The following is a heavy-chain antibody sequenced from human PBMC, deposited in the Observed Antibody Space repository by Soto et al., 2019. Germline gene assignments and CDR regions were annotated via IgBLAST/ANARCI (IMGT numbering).Heavy chain of an antibody. D-gene: IGHD6-6*01. CDR2: ISAYNGNT. Sequence: QVQLVQSGAEVKKPGASVKVSCKASGYTFTSYGISWVRQAPGQGLEGMGWISAYNGNTNYAQKLQGRVTMTTDTSTSTAYMELRSLRSDDTAVYYCARDQTRYSSSTHPFDYWGQGTLVTVSS. J-gene: IGHJ4*02. CDR1: GYTFTSYG. V-gene: IGHV1-18*04. CDR3: ARDQTRYSSSTHPFDY.